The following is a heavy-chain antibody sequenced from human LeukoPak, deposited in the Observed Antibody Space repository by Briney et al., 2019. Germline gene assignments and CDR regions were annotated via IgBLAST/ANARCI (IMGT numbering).Heavy chain of an antibody. CDR3: ARQAGYCSSTSCYGPFDY. V-gene: IGHV4-39*01. D-gene: IGHD2-2*01. J-gene: IGHJ4*02. Sequence: PSETLSLTCTVSGGSISSSSYYWGWIRQPPGKGLEWIGSIYYSGSTYYNPSLKSRVTISVDTSKNQFSLKLSSVTAADTAVYYCARQAGYCSSTSCYGPFDYWGQGTLVTVSS. CDR2: IYYSGST. CDR1: GGSISSSSYY.